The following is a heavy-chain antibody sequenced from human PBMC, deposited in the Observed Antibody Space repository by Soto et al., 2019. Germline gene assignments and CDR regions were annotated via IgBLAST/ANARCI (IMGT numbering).Heavy chain of an antibody. CDR2: ISAYNGNT. V-gene: IGHV1-18*01. Sequence: VKVSCKASGYTFTNYGISWVRQAPGQGLEWMGWISAYNGNTNHAQKLQGRVTMTTDTSTSTAYMELRSLRSDDTAVYYCARGVGSGSYYNQYNWFDPWGQGTLVTVSS. D-gene: IGHD3-10*01. CDR3: ARGVGSGSYYNQYNWFDP. CDR1: GYTFTNYG. J-gene: IGHJ5*02.